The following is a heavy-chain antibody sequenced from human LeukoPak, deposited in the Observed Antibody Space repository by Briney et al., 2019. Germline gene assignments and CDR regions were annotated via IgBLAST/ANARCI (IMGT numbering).Heavy chain of an antibody. CDR1: GFTVSSNY. D-gene: IGHD2-2*01. V-gene: IGHV3-53*01. CDR3: VSFYETY. CDR2: IYSGGST. Sequence: GGSLRLSCAASGFTVSSNYMSWVRQAPGKGLEWVSVIYSGGSTYYADSVKGRFTISKDNAKNTVYLQMNNLRAEDTAVYYCVSFYETYWGRGTLVTVSS. J-gene: IGHJ4*02.